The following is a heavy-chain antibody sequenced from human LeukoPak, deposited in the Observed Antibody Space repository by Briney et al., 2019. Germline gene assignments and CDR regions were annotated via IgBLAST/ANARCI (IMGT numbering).Heavy chain of an antibody. CDR2: IYYTGST. D-gene: IGHD3-22*01. Sequence: PSETLSLTCSVSGTSINSASYYWSWIRQAPGKGLEWIGIIYYTGSTNYNPSLKSRLTISADSSNHLFSLKLGSVTAADTAVYYCATWRYECSDDDMNSYFRPFDYWGQGALVIVSS. CDR3: ATWRYECSDDDMNSYFRPFDY. V-gene: IGHV4-39*07. CDR1: GTSINSASYY. J-gene: IGHJ4*02.